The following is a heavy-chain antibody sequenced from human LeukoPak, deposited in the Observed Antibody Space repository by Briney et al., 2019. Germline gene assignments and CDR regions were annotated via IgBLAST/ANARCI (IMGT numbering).Heavy chain of an antibody. CDR3: ARAPGTTDAFDI. J-gene: IGHJ3*02. CDR1: GYTFTGYY. V-gene: IGHV1-2*02. D-gene: IGHD1-1*01. Sequence: ASVKVSCKASGYTFTGYYMHWVRQAPGQGLEWMGWINPNSGGTNYAQKFQGRVTMTRDTSISTAYMELSRLRSDDTAVYYCARAPGTTDAFDIWGQGIMVTVSS. CDR2: INPNSGGT.